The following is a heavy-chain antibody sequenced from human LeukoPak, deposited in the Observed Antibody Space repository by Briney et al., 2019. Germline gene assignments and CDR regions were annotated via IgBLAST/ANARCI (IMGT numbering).Heavy chain of an antibody. CDR3: ARVGYSSGYYYDY. D-gene: IGHD3-22*01. CDR1: GGSISSYY. J-gene: IGHJ4*02. Sequence: SETLSLTCTVSGGSISSYYWSWIRQPPGKGLEWIGYIYYSGSTNYNPSLKSRVTISVDTSKNQFSLKLSSVTAADTTVYYCARVGYSSGYYYDYWGQGTLVTVSS. V-gene: IGHV4-59*01. CDR2: IYYSGST.